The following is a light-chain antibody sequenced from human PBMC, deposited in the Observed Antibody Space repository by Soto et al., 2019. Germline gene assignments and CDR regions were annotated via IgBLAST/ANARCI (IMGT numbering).Light chain of an antibody. Sequence: EIVLTQSPATLSLSPGDTATLSCRASQSVSTWLTWYQQKPGQAPRLLIYDASNRATGIPARFSGSGSGTDFTLTISSLEHEAFAVYYCQQRSNWITFGQGTRLEIE. CDR3: QQRSNWIT. V-gene: IGKV3-11*01. CDR2: DAS. J-gene: IGKJ5*01. CDR1: QSVSTW.